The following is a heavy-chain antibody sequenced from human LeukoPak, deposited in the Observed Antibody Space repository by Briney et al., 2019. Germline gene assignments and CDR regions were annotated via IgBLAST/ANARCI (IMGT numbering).Heavy chain of an antibody. J-gene: IGHJ5*02. V-gene: IGHV1-2*06. CDR2: INPNSGGT. CDR3: ARDSGDYYDSSGYNWFDP. D-gene: IGHD3-22*01. Sequence: ASVKVSCKASGYTFTGYYMHWGRQAPGQGLEWMGRINPNSGGTNYAQKFQGRVTMTRDTSISTAYMELSRLRSDDTAVYYCARDSGDYYDSSGYNWFDPWGQGTLVTVSS. CDR1: GYTFTGYY.